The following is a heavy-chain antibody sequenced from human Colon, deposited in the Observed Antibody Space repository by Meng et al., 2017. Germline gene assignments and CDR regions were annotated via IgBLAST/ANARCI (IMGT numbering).Heavy chain of an antibody. Sequence: GESLKISCAASGFTLSDYPMHWVRQAPGKGLEWVAVISYDGGTELYADSVKGRFTISRDSSENTLYLQMNSLRTEDTAVYYCVRDPQRGGGDYFDHWGQGTLVTVSS. CDR2: ISYDGGTE. D-gene: IGHD3-10*01. J-gene: IGHJ4*02. CDR3: VRDPQRGGGDYFDH. CDR1: GFTLSDYP. V-gene: IGHV3-30*01.